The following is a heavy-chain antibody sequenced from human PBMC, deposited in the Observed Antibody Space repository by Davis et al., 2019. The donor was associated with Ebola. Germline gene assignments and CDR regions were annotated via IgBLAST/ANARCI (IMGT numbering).Heavy chain of an antibody. CDR3: ARQESRYGHIDY. CDR1: GYSFTSYW. D-gene: IGHD5-18*01. CDR2: IYAGDSDT. J-gene: IGHJ4*02. Sequence: GSLSLSCKGSGYSFTSYWIGCVRQMPGKGLEWMGIIYAGDSDTSYSPSFEGQVTISVGRSITTAYLQWSSLKASDTAIYYCARQESRYGHIDYWGQGTLVTVSS. V-gene: IGHV5-51*01.